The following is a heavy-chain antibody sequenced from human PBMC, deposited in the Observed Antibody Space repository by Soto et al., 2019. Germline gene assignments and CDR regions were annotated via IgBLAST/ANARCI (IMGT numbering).Heavy chain of an antibody. CDR3: ARGPTDYYDNSADYFFDY. Sequence: QVQLVQSGAEVKKPGASVKVSCKASGYTFITYGVSWVRQAPGQGLDWLGGISTYNGNTRYAERLQGRITMTTDTTTNTAYRELRNLRSDDTAVYYCARGPTDYYDNSADYFFDYWGQGTLVTVSS. CDR2: ISTYNGNT. CDR1: GYTFITYG. D-gene: IGHD3-22*01. V-gene: IGHV1-18*01. J-gene: IGHJ4*02.